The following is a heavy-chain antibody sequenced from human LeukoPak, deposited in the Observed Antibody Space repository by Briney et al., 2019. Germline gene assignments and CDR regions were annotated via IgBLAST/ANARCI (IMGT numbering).Heavy chain of an antibody. CDR3: ASYFNYYDSSGYYSFDY. J-gene: IGHJ4*02. CDR1: GYTFTGYY. V-gene: IGHV1-2*02. CDR2: INPNSGGT. Sequence: ASVKVSCKASGYTFTGYYMHWVRQAPGQGLEWMGWINPNSGGTNYAQKFQGRVTMTRDTSISTAYMELSRLRSDDTAVYYCASYFNYYDSSGYYSFDYWGQGTLVTVSS. D-gene: IGHD3-22*01.